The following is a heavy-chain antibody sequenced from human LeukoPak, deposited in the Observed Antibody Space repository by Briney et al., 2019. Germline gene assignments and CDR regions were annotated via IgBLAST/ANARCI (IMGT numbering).Heavy chain of an antibody. CDR2: IILIFGTA. CDR3: ARRSYDSSGYYQFDY. CDR1: GGTFSSYA. Sequence: SVKVSCKASGGTFSSYAISWVRQASGQGLEWMGRIILIFGTANYAQKFQGRVTITTDESTSTAYMELSSLRSEDTAVYYCARRSYDSSGYYQFDYWGQGTLVTVSS. V-gene: IGHV1-69*05. D-gene: IGHD3-22*01. J-gene: IGHJ4*02.